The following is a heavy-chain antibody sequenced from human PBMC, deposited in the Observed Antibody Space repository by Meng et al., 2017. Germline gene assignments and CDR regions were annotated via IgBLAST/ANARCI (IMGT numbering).Heavy chain of an antibody. D-gene: IGHD3-3*01. Sequence: ETLSLTCAASGFTFSSYAMSWVRQAPGKGLEWVSAISGSGGSTYYADSVKGRFTISRDNSKNTLYLQMNSLRAEDTAVYYCAKDEYYDFWSGSGAFDISGQGTMVTVSS. J-gene: IGHJ3*02. CDR2: ISGSGGST. CDR3: AKDEYYDFWSGSGAFDI. CDR1: GFTFSSYA. V-gene: IGHV3-23*01.